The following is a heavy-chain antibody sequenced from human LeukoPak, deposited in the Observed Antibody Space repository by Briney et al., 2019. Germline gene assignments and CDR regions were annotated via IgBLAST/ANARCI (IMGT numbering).Heavy chain of an antibody. CDR2: IYSGGGT. V-gene: IGHV3-53*01. J-gene: IGHJ4*02. CDR1: VFTVSDSY. Sequence: GGSLRLSRAASVFTVSDSYMTWVRQAPGKGLEWVSVIYSGGGTSYADSVQGRFTISRDNSKNTLYLQMNSLRVEDTAVYLFARGPTFDCSGQGTLLTVSS. CDR3: ARGPTFDC. D-gene: IGHD4-11*01.